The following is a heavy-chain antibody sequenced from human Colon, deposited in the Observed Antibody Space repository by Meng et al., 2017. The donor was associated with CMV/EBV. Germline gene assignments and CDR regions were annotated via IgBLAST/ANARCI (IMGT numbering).Heavy chain of an antibody. CDR3: AREMTTVMQGYFDP. J-gene: IGHJ5*02. CDR1: GYTFTSYD. V-gene: IGHV1-8*01. Sequence: CKASGYTFTSYDINWVRQATGQGLEWLGWMSPNSGNTDYAQKFQGRVTMTRNTSISTAYMELSSLRSEDTAVYYCAREMTTVMQGYFDPWGQGTLVTVSS. CDR2: MSPNSGNT. D-gene: IGHD4-11*01.